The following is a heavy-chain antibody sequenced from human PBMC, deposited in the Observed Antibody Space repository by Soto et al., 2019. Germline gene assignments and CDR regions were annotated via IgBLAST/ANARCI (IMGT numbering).Heavy chain of an antibody. V-gene: IGHV4-34*01. CDR1: GGSFSGYY. Sequence: KTSETLSLTCAVYGGSFSGYYWSWIRQPPGKGLEWIGEINHSGSTNYNPSLKSRLTISVDTSKNQFSLELSSVTAADTAVYYCARSGSSSWRFHYFDYWGQGTLVTVSS. CDR2: INHSGST. J-gene: IGHJ4*02. D-gene: IGHD6-13*01. CDR3: ARSGSSSWRFHYFDY.